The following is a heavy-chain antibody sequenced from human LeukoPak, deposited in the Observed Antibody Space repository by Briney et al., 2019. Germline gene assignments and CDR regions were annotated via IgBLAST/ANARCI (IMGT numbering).Heavy chain of an antibody. D-gene: IGHD1-1*01. V-gene: IGHV4-61*02. J-gene: IGHJ3*02. CDR2: IYTRDST. CDR3: ARGNWNGILGAFDI. CDR1: GGSIGSATGTYY. Sequence: PSETLSLTCTVSGGSIGSATGTYYWSWIRQPAGKGLEWIGRIYTRDSTYYNPSLKSRVTISLDTSKNQFSLNLNSVTAADTAVYYCARGNWNGILGAFDIWGQGTMVTVSS.